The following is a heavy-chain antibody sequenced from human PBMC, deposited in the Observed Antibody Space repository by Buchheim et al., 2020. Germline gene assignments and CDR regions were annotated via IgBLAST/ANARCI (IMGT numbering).Heavy chain of an antibody. CDR2: ISYDGSIK. CDR1: GFTFSSYG. J-gene: IGHJ4*02. CDR3: AKGLRGYYYDSSAQYFDY. V-gene: IGHV3-30*18. Sequence: QVQLVESGGGVVQPGRSLRLSCAASGFTFSSYGMHWVRQAPGKGLEWVAVISYDGSIKYYADSVKGRFTISRANSKNTLYLQMNSLRAEDTAVYYCAKGLRGYYYDSSAQYFDYWGQGTL. D-gene: IGHD3-22*01.